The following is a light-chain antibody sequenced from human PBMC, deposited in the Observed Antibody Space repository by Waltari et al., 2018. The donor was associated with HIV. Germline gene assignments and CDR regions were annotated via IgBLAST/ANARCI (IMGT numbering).Light chain of an antibody. CDR3: QQYHNWPFT. CDR1: QNIKHN. V-gene: IGKV3-15*01. CDR2: GAS. J-gene: IGKJ3*01. Sequence: IVMTQSPATLSASPGERATLSCRASQNIKHNLAWYQQKPGQAPRPLIHGASTTDTGISARFSGSESGTEFSLTIGSLQSEDFAVYYCQQYHNWPFTFGPGTRVEMK.